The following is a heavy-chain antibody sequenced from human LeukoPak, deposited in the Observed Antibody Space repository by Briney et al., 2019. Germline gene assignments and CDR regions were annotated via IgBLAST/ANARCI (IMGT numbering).Heavy chain of an antibody. J-gene: IGHJ4*02. CDR1: GGSISSYY. CDR3: ARGYSSGWYRGYYLDY. CDR2: IYYSGST. V-gene: IGHV4-59*01. Sequence: SETLSLTCTVSGGSISSYYWSWIRQPPGKGLEWIGYIYYSGSTNYNPSLKSRVTISVDTSKNQFSLKLGSVTAADTAVYYCARGYSSGWYRGYYLDYWGQGTLVTVSS. D-gene: IGHD6-19*01.